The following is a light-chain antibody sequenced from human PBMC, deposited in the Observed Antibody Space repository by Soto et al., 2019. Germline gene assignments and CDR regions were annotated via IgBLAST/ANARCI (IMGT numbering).Light chain of an antibody. CDR2: DVS. V-gene: IGLV2-11*01. CDR1: RNDVGGYNY. CDR3: CSYAGSYTSYVI. Sequence: QSVLTQPRSVSGSPGQSVTISCTGTRNDVGGYNYVSWYQHHPGKAPKVMIHDVSKRPSGVPDRFSGSKFGNTASLTISGLQAEDEADYFCCSYAGSYTSYVIFGGGTKLTVL. J-gene: IGLJ2*01.